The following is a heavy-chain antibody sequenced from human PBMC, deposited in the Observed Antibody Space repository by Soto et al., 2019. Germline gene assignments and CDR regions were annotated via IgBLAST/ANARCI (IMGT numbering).Heavy chain of an antibody. V-gene: IGHV1-18*01. CDR2: ISAYNGNT. J-gene: IGHJ3*02. Sequence: ASVKVSCKASGYTFTSYGISWVRQAPGQGLEWMGWISAYNGNTNYAQKLQGRVTMTTDTSTSTAYMELRSLRSDDTAVYYCARDLTYDILTGYPPPDAFDIWGQGTMVTVSS. CDR3: ARDLTYDILTGYPPPDAFDI. CDR1: GYTFTSYG. D-gene: IGHD3-9*01.